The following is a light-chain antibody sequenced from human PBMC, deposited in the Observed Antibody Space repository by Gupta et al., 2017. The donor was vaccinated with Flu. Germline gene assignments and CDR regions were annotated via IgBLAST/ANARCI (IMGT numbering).Light chain of an antibody. CDR2: DAT. V-gene: IGKV3-11*01. J-gene: IGKJ5*01. Sequence: PATLSLSPGERATLSCRASQSVSKFLGWYQQKPVQAPRLLIYDATIRATGIPARFSGSGSGTDFTLTISSLEPEDFVVYYCRQRSDWPITFGQGTRLEIK. CDR3: RQRSDWPIT. CDR1: QSVSKF.